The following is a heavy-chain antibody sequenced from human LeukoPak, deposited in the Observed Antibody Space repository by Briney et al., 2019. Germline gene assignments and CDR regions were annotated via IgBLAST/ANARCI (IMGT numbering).Heavy chain of an antibody. Sequence: ASVKVSCKASGGTFSSYAISWVRQAPGQGLEWMGGIIPIFGTANYAQKFQGRVTITADKSTSTAYMELSSLRSEDTAVYYCARILNDFWSGYSFDYWGQGTLVTVSS. D-gene: IGHD3-3*01. CDR3: ARILNDFWSGYSFDY. CDR1: GGTFSSYA. CDR2: IIPIFGTA. J-gene: IGHJ4*02. V-gene: IGHV1-69*06.